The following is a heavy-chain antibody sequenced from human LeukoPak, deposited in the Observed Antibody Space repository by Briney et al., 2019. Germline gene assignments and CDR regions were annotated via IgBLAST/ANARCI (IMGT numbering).Heavy chain of an antibody. CDR2: IRYDGSNK. D-gene: IGHD6-19*01. Sequence: PGGSLRLSCAASGFTLSSYGMHWVRQAPGKGLEWVAFIRYDGSNKYYADSVKGRFTISRDNSKNTLYLQMNSLRAEDTALYYCAGEDKAVAGVGYWGQGTLVTVSS. CDR1: GFTLSSYG. V-gene: IGHV3-30*02. J-gene: IGHJ4*02. CDR3: AGEDKAVAGVGY.